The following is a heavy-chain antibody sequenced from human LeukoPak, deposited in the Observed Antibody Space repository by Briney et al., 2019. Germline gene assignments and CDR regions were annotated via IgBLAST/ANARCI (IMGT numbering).Heavy chain of an antibody. J-gene: IGHJ5*02. CDR2: IYYSGTT. CDR1: GGSISSSTYY. D-gene: IGHD3-10*01. Sequence: PSETLSLTCTVSGGSISSSTYYWGWIRQSPGKGLEWIGSIYYSGTTYYNPSLKSRVTISVDTSKNQFSLKLSSVTAADTAVYYCARRPRITMVRGGPNWFDPWGQGTLVTVSS. CDR3: ARRPRITMVRGGPNWFDP. V-gene: IGHV4-39*07.